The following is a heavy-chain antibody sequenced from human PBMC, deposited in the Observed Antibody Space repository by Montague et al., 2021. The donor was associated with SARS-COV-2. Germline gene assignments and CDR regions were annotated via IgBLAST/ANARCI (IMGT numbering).Heavy chain of an antibody. J-gene: IGHJ3*02. CDR2: IYNSGST. D-gene: IGHD5-18*01. CDR3: AGGGYGPDAFDI. CDR1: GGSITSYY. Sequence: SETLSLTCTVSGGSITSYYWSWIRQPPGKGLECIGHIYNSGSTNYNPSLKSRVTISLDTSKNQFSLKLNSVTAADTAVYYCAGGGYGPDAFDIWGQGTMVTVSS. V-gene: IGHV4-59*12.